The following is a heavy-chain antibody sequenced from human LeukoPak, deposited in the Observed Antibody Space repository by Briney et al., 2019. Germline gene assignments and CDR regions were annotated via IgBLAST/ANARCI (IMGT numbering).Heavy chain of an antibody. J-gene: IGHJ4*02. V-gene: IGHV1-18*01. CDR2: ISAYNGNT. CDR3: ARVYGGGYDSSGYLDY. D-gene: IGHD3-22*01. Sequence: ASVTVSCKASGYTFTSYGISWVRQAPGQGLEWMGWISAYNGNTNYAQKLQGRVTMTTDTSTSTAYMELRSLRSDDTAVYYCARVYGGGYDSSGYLDYWGQGTLVTVSS. CDR1: GYTFTSYG.